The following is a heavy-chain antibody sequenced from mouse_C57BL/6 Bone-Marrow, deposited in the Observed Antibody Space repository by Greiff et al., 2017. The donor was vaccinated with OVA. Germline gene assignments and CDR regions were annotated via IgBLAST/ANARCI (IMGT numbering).Heavy chain of an antibody. CDR3: AREPYYYFSSSWFAY. V-gene: IGHV1-81*01. J-gene: IGHJ3*01. Sequence: QVQLQQSGAELARPGASVKLSCKASGYTFTSYGISWVKQRTGQGLEWIGEIYPRSGNTYYNEKFKGKATLTADKSTSTSSMELRSLTSEDSAFYFCAREPYYYFSSSWFAYWGQGTLVTVSA. CDR2: IYPRSGNT. CDR1: GYTFTSYG. D-gene: IGHD1-1*01.